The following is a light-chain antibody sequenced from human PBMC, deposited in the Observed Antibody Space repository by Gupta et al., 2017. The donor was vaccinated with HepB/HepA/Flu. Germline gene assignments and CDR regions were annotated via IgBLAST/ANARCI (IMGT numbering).Light chain of an antibody. V-gene: IGKV3-20*01. J-gene: IGKJ5*01. CDR3: QQDGSSPIT. CDR1: QSVSSSY. Sequence: DIVLTQSPGTLAFSPGETATLSCRASQSVSSSYLAWYQQKPGQAPRLLIYGASSRATGIPDRFSGSGSGTDFTLTISRLEPEDFAVYYCQQDGSSPITFGQGTRMEIK. CDR2: GAS.